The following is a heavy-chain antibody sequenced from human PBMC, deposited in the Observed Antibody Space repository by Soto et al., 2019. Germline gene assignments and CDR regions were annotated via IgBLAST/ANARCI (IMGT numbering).Heavy chain of an antibody. D-gene: IGHD6-6*01. CDR1: GFTFSSYA. CDR3: ARTFEYSSPRGTMSYGMDV. J-gene: IGHJ6*02. V-gene: IGHV3-30-3*01. Sequence: GGSLRLSCAASGFTFSSYAMHWVRQAPGKXLEWVAVISYDGSNKYYADSVKGRFTISRDNSKNTLYLQMNSLRAEDTAVYYCARTFEYSSPRGTMSYGMDVWGQGTTVTVSS. CDR2: ISYDGSNK.